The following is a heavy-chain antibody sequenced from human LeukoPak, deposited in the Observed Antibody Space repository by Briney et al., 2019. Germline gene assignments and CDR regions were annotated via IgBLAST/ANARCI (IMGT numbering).Heavy chain of an antibody. V-gene: IGHV3-7*05. J-gene: IGHJ6*02. CDR3: ARGEQTFGKRHSDV. CDR1: GFLFSNSW. CDR2: INQDGSAK. D-gene: IGHD1-1*01. Sequence: GGSLRLSCADSGFLFSNSWMAWVRQAPGGGLEWLVNINQDGSAKNCVDSVKGRFTISRDNAKNSLYLQMNSLRAEDTAMYYCARGEQTFGKRHSDVWGQGTTVTVSS.